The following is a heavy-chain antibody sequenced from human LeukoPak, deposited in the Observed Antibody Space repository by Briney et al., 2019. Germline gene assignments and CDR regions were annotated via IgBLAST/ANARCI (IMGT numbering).Heavy chain of an antibody. CDR2: ITSTGGAI. Sequence: PGGSLRLSCAASGFTFRKYVMNWVRQAPGQGLEWVAFITSTGGAIYYADSVKGRFTVSRDNSKNTLHLQMNSLRAEDTAVYYLAKDCGRWLQGGGFDMWGQGQMVTVSS. J-gene: IGHJ3*02. V-gene: IGHV3-23*01. CDR1: GFTFRKYV. D-gene: IGHD5-24*01. CDR3: AKDCGRWLQGGGFDM.